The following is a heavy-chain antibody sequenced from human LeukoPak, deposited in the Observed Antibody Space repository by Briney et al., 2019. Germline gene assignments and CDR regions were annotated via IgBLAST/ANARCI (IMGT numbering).Heavy chain of an antibody. CDR3: ARAGGPPDNWFDP. CDR1: GGTFSSYA. Sequence: ASVKVSCKASGGTFSSYAISWVRQAPGQGLEWMGGIIPIFGTANYAQKFQGRVTITTDESTSTAYMELSSLRSEDTAVYYCARAGGPPDNWFDPWGQGTLVTVSS. V-gene: IGHV1-69*05. CDR2: IIPIFGTA. J-gene: IGHJ5*02. D-gene: IGHD1-14*01.